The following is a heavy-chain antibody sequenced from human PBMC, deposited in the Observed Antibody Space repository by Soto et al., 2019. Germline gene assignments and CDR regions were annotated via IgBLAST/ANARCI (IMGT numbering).Heavy chain of an antibody. V-gene: IGHV1-18*01. CDR2: ISAYNGNT. CDR1: GYTFTSSG. CDR3: AVEMATPEANFIVDY. D-gene: IGHD5-12*01. J-gene: IGHJ4*02. Sequence: QVQLVQSGAEVKKPGASVKVSCKASGYTFTSSGISWVRQAPGQGLECMGWISAYNGNTNYAQKLQLRVTITTDTSTRTAYMELRSLRSDDTAVYYCAVEMATPEANFIVDYWGQGTLVTVSA.